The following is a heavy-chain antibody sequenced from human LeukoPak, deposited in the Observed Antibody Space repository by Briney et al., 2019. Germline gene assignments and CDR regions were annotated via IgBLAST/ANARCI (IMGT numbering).Heavy chain of an antibody. CDR3: ARSVREMMDAFDI. Sequence: TSETLSLTCTVSGGSISSYYWSWIRRPPGKGLEWIGYIYYSGSTNYNPSLKSRVTISVDTSKNQFSLKLSSVTAADTAVYYCARSVREMMDAFDIWGQGTMVTVSS. J-gene: IGHJ3*02. CDR1: GGSISSYY. V-gene: IGHV4-59*01. CDR2: IYYSGST. D-gene: IGHD3-16*01.